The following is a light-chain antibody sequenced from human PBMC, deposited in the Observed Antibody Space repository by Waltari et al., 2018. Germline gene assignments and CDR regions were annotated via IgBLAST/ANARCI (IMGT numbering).Light chain of an antibody. CDR2: GAS. J-gene: IGKJ2*01. CDR3: QQYNNWPFT. CDR1: QSVSSN. V-gene: IGKV3-15*01. Sequence: EIVMTQSPATLSVSPGERATLPCRASQSVSSNFAWYQQKPGQAPRLLNYGASTRATGIPARVRCSGSGTEFTHTISSLQSEDFAVYYCQQYNNWPFTFGQGTKLEIK.